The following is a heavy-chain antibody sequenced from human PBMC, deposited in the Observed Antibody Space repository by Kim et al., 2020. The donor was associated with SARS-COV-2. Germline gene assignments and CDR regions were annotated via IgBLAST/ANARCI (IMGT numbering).Heavy chain of an antibody. V-gene: IGHV3-49*04. CDR2: IRSKAYGGTT. CDR3: TSLNFDWLFPDAFDI. Sequence: GGSLRLSCTASGFTFGDYAMSWVRQAPGKGLEWVGFIRSKAYGGTTEYAASVKGRFTISRDDSKIIAYLQMNSLKTEDTAVYYCTSLNFDWLFPDAFDIWGQGTMVTVSS. CDR1: GFTFGDYA. D-gene: IGHD3-9*01. J-gene: IGHJ3*02.